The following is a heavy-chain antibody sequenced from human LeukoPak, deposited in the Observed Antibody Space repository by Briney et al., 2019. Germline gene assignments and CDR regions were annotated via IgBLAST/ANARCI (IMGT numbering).Heavy chain of an antibody. CDR2: VSGNNGNT. Sequence: EASVKVSCKTSGYTFSRHGITWVRQAPGQGLEWRGWVSGNNGNTNYAQNVQGRVTMTTDTSTNTAYMELRSLRSDDTAVYYCAKDIHPGLDSGASCCFDYWGQGTPVTVSS. CDR3: AKDIHPGLDSGASCCFDY. D-gene: IGHD3-22*01. J-gene: IGHJ4*02. V-gene: IGHV1-18*01. CDR1: GYTFSRHG.